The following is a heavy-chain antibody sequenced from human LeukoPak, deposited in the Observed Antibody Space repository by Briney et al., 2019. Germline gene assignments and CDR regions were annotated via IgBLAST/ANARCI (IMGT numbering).Heavy chain of an antibody. CDR2: IYPGDSDT. D-gene: IGHD4-11*01. CDR1: GYSFTSYW. CDR3: ARIDSNYEQVDYYYMDV. Sequence: GESLKISCKGSGYSFTSYWIGWVRQMPGKGLEWMGIIYPGDSDTRYSPSFQGQVTISADKSISTAYLQWSSLKASDTAMYYCARIDSNYEQVDYYYMDVWGKGTTVTVSS. V-gene: IGHV5-51*01. J-gene: IGHJ6*03.